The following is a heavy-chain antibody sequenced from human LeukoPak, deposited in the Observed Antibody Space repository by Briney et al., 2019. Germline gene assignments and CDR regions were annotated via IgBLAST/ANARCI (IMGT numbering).Heavy chain of an antibody. V-gene: IGHV3-23*01. D-gene: IGHD3-22*01. J-gene: IGHJ4*02. CDR1: GSTLSSYA. CDR3: AKGSYYDSSGSFYFDY. CDR2: ISGSGDNT. Sequence: GGSLRLSCAASGSTLSSYAMSWVRQAPGKGLEWVSGISGSGDNTYYADSVKGRFTISRDNSKNTLYVQVNSLGTEDTAAYYCAKGSYYDSSGSFYFDYWGQGTLVTVSS.